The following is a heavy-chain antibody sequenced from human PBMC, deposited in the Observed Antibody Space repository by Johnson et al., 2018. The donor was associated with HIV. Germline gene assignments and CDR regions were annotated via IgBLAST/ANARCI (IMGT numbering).Heavy chain of an antibody. CDR2: ISYDGSNK. Sequence: QVQLVESGGGVVQPGRSLRLSCAASGFTFSSYAMHWVRQAPGKGLEWVAVISYDGSNKYYADSVKGRFTISRDNSKNTLYLQMNSLRAEDTAVYYCARDRGWGLLRSGGVHGAFDIWGQGTMVTVSS. D-gene: IGHD1-26*01. J-gene: IGHJ3*02. V-gene: IGHV3-30-3*01. CDR1: GFTFSSYA. CDR3: ARDRGWGLLRSGGVHGAFDI.